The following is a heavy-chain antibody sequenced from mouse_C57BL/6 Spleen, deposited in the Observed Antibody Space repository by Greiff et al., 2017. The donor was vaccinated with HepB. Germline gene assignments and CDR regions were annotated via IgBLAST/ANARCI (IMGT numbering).Heavy chain of an antibody. J-gene: IGHJ2*01. CDR2: IYPRSGNT. Sequence: QVQLKESGAELARPGASVKLSCKASGYTFTSYGISWVKQSTGQGLEWIGEIYPRSGNTYYNEKFKGKATLTADKSSSTAYMELRSLTSEDSAVYFCARADTTVVNFDYWGQGTTLTVSS. V-gene: IGHV1-81*01. D-gene: IGHD1-1*01. CDR1: GYTFTSYG. CDR3: ARADTTVVNFDY.